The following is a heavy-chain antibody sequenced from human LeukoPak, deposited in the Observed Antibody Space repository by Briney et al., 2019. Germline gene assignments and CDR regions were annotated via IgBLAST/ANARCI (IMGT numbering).Heavy chain of an antibody. CDR3: ARDSSGWATVFDY. J-gene: IGHJ4*02. CDR2: IYYSGST. V-gene: IGHV4-59*01. CDR1: GGSIGSYY. D-gene: IGHD6-19*01. Sequence: PSETLSLTCTVSGGSIGSYYWSWIRQPPGKGLEWIGYIYYSGSTNYNPSLKSRVTISVDTSKNQFSLKLSSVTAADTAVYYCARDSSGWATVFDYWGQGTLVTVSS.